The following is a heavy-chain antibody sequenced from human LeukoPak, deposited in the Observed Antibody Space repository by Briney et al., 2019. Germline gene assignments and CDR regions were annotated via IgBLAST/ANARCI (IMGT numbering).Heavy chain of an antibody. CDR1: GGSISSHY. V-gene: IGHV4-59*08. D-gene: IGHD1-14*01. Sequence: SETLSLTCTVSGGSISSHYWSWIRQPPGKGLEWIGYIYYSGSTNYNPSLKSRVTISVDTSKNQFSLKLSSVTAADTAVYYCATLPAKSHYYMDVWGKGTTVTVSS. J-gene: IGHJ6*03. CDR3: ATLPAKSHYYMDV. CDR2: IYYSGST.